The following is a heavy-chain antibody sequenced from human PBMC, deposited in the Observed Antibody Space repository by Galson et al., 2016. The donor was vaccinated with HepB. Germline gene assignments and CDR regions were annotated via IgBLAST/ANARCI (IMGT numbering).Heavy chain of an antibody. J-gene: IGHJ5*02. CDR3: ARDRGGSAVAFNWFDP. V-gene: IGHV3-74*01. D-gene: IGHD3-10*01. CDR1: GFTFSTNW. CDR2: INGDGTIT. Sequence: SLRLSCAASGFTFSTNWMHWVRQAPGKGLVWVSRINGDGTITDYADSVKGRFTISRDNAESTLYQTKNRLRVEDTAVYYCARDRGGSAVAFNWFDPWGQGTLVTVSS.